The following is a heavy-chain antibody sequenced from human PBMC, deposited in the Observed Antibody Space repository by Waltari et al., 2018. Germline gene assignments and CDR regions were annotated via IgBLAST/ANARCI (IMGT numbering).Heavy chain of an antibody. V-gene: IGHV3-74*01. CDR1: GFTLSRHW. Sequence: EVQLVESGGGLVQPGGSLRLSCAASGFTLSRHWMHWVRQAPGKGLVWVSRINGDGSSTSYADSVKGRFTISRDNAKNTVYLQMDSLRGEDTAVYYCARGTYYYDNSGPYFDSWGQGTLVTVTS. D-gene: IGHD3-22*01. CDR2: INGDGSST. CDR3: ARGTYYYDNSGPYFDS. J-gene: IGHJ5*01.